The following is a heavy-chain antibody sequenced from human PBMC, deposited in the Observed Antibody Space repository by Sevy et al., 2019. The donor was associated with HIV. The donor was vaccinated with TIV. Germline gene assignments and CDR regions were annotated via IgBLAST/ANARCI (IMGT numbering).Heavy chain of an antibody. CDR1: GFSISPYA. CDR3: ARDAGYSTGWYAGY. D-gene: IGHD6-19*01. J-gene: IGHJ4*02. V-gene: IGHV3-30*09. Sequence: GGSLRLSCAASGFSISPYAFHWVRQAPGKGLEWVALMSYDGSTRYYADSAKGRFAISKDNSKNTLYLQMNSLRIEDTAIYYCARDAGYSTGWYAGYWGQGTLVTASS. CDR2: MSYDGSTR.